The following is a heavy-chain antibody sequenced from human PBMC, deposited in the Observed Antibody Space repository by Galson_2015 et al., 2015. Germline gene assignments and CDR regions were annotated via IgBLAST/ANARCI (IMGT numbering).Heavy chain of an antibody. CDR2: ISGSGGTT. Sequence: SLRLSCAASGLTFSNYAMSWVRQAPGKGLEWVSGISGSGGTTYYADSVKGRFTISRDNSKNTLYVQMNSLRAEDTAVYYCAKGVEYYYDTSGYQDHWGQGTLVTVSS. V-gene: IGHV3-23*01. J-gene: IGHJ4*02. CDR3: AKGVEYYYDTSGYQDH. D-gene: IGHD3-22*01. CDR1: GLTFSNYA.